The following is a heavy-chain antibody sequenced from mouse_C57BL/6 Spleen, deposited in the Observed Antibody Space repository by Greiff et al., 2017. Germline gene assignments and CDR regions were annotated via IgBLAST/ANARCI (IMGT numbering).Heavy chain of an antibody. CDR2: ISYDGSN. CDR3: ARNSQYSGYYAMDY. J-gene: IGHJ4*01. CDR1: GYSITSGYY. V-gene: IGHV3-6*01. Sequence: EVKLQESGPGLVKPSQSLSLTCSVTGYSITSGYYWNWIRQFPGNKLEWMGYISYDGSNNYNPSLKNRISITRDTSKNKFFLKLNSVTTEDTATYYCARNSQYSGYYAMDYWGQGTSVTVSS.